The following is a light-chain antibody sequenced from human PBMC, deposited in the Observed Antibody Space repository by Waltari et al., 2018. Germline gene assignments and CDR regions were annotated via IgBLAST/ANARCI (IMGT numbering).Light chain of an antibody. CDR2: LGS. V-gene: IGKV2-28*01. J-gene: IGKJ3*01. CDR3: MQALQTEP. CDR1: QSLLHSNGYNY. Sequence: DIVMTQSPLSLPVTPGEPASISCRSSQSLLHSNGYNYLDWYLQKPGQSPQLLIYLGSNRASGVPDRFSGSGSGTDFTLKISRVEAEDVGVYYCMQALQTEPFGPGTKVDIK.